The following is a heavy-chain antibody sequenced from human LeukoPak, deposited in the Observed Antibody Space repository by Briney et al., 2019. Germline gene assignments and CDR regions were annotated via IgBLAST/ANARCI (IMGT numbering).Heavy chain of an antibody. Sequence: GESLKISCKGSGYNFAHDWIGWVRQMPVKGLEWMGIIFPDDSDTIYSPSFQGHVTISADKSINTAYLQWSDLKASDSAMYYCARQESEMTTPANRYFDLWGQGTLITVSS. V-gene: IGHV5-51*01. CDR2: IFPDDSDT. CDR3: ARQESEMTTPANRYFDL. CDR1: GYNFAHDW. D-gene: IGHD2-15*01. J-gene: IGHJ4*02.